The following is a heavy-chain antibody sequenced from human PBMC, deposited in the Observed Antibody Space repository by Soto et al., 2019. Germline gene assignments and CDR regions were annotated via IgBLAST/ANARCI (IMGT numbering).Heavy chain of an antibody. D-gene: IGHD3-3*01. CDR3: AGADFWSGRSRYGMDV. J-gene: IGHJ6*02. Sequence: ASVKVSCKASGYTFTSYYMHWVRQAPGQGLEWMGIINPSGGSTSYAQKFQGRVTMTRDTSTSTVYMELSSLRSEDTAVYYCAGADFWSGRSRYGMDVWGQGTTVTVSS. CDR1: GYTFTSYY. CDR2: INPSGGST. V-gene: IGHV1-46*01.